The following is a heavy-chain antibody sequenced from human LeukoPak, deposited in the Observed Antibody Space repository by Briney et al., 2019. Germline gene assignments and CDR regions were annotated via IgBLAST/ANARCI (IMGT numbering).Heavy chain of an antibody. CDR1: GYTFTVYY. D-gene: IGHD3-10*01. Sequence: ASVKVSCKASGYTFTVYYMHWGRQAPGQGLEWMGRINPNSGGTNYAQKFQGRVTMTKDKAISTAYLQLSRLRSDDTAVYYCARDYYGSGSYYGNFDYWGQGPLVTVSS. CDR2: INPNSGGT. V-gene: IGHV1-2*06. J-gene: IGHJ4*02. CDR3: ARDYYGSGSYYGNFDY.